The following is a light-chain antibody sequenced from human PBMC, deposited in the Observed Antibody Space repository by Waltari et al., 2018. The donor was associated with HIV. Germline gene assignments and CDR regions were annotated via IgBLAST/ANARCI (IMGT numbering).Light chain of an antibody. V-gene: IGLV1-40*01. CDR1: SSNNGAGSD. J-gene: IGLJ1*01. CDR2: GNS. Sequence: QSVLTQPPSVSGAPGQTVPIPCTGSSSNNGAGSDVPWDQQLPGTVPKLLIYGNSNRPSGVPGRFSGSKSGTSASLAITGLQAEDEADYYCQSHDTSLSGPCVFGTGTKVTVL. CDR3: QSHDTSLSGPCV.